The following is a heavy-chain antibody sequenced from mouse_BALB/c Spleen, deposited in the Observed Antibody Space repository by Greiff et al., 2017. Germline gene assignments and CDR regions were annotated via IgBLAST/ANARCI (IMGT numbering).Heavy chain of an antibody. D-gene: IGHD2-4*01. Sequence: QVQLQQSGAELMKPGASVKISCKATGYTFSSYWIEWVKQRPGHGLEWIGEILPGSGSTNYNEKFKGKATFTADTSSNTAYMQLSSLTSEDSAVYYCARRAITTGYYYAMDYGGQGTSVTVSS. CDR2: ILPGSGST. CDR1: GYTFSSYW. V-gene: IGHV1-9*01. J-gene: IGHJ4*01. CDR3: ARRAITTGYYYAMDY.